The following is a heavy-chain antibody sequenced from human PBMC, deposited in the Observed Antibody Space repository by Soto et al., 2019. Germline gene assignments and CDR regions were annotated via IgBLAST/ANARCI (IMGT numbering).Heavy chain of an antibody. Sequence: SETLSLTCTVSGGSVSSGSYYWSWIRQPPGKGLEWIGYIYYSGSTNYNPSLKSRVTISVDTSKNQFSLKLSSVTAADTAVYYCARRLSRFLSWFDPWGQGTLVTVSS. CDR1: GGSVSSGSYY. V-gene: IGHV4-61*01. J-gene: IGHJ5*02. D-gene: IGHD2-2*01. CDR3: ARRLSRFLSWFDP. CDR2: IYYSGST.